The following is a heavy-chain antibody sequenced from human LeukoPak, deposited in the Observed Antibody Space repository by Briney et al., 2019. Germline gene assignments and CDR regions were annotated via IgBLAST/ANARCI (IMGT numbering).Heavy chain of an antibody. CDR3: AKDSDSSGYYYLFDY. CDR2: IWYDGSNK. J-gene: IGHJ4*02. CDR1: GFTFSSYG. D-gene: IGHD3-22*01. Sequence: GGSLRLSCAASGFTFSSYGMHWVRQAPGKGLEWVAVIWYDGSNKYYADSAKGRFTISRDNSKNTLYLQMNSLRAEDTAVYYCAKDSDSSGYYYLFDYWGQGTLVTVSS. V-gene: IGHV3-33*06.